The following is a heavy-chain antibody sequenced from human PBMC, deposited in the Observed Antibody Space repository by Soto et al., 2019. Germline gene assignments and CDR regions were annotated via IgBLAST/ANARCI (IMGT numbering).Heavy chain of an antibody. D-gene: IGHD5-18*01. CDR3: TRQIGYSYGYAWFDP. V-gene: IGHV3-73*01. CDR1: GFTFSGSA. CDR2: IRSKANSYAT. Sequence: GGSLRLSCAASGFTFSGSAMHWVRQASGKGLEWVGRIRSKANSYATAYAASVKGRFTISRDDSKNTAYLQMNSLKTEDTAVYYCTRQIGYSYGYAWFDPWGQGTLVTVSS. J-gene: IGHJ5*02.